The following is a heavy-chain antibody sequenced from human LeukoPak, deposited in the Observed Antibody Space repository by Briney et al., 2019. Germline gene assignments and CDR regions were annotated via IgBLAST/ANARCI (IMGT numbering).Heavy chain of an antibody. CDR2: ISGSGGST. V-gene: IGHV3-23*01. CDR1: GFTFSSYA. D-gene: IGHD3-10*01. CDR3: ARGLFGVTNYDF. Sequence: PGGSLRLSCAASGFTFSSYAMSWVRQAPGKGLEWVSAISGSGGSTYYADSVRGRFTISRDNSKNTLYLQMNSLRAEDTAVYYGARGLFGVTNYDFWGRGTEVIVSS. J-gene: IGHJ4*02.